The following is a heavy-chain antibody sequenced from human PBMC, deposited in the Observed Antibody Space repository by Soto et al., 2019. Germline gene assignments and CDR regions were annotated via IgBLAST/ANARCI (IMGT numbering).Heavy chain of an antibody. D-gene: IGHD2-15*01. Sequence: QVQLQESGPGLVKPSQTLSLTCTVSGGSISSGGYYWSWIRQHPGKGLAWIGYIYYSGRTYYNPSLKSRVTIAVDTSKNQFSLKLSSVTAADTAVYYCARGSVVAATLFDYWGQGTLVTVSS. J-gene: IGHJ4*02. CDR2: IYYSGRT. CDR1: GGSISSGGYY. V-gene: IGHV4-31*03. CDR3: ARGSVVAATLFDY.